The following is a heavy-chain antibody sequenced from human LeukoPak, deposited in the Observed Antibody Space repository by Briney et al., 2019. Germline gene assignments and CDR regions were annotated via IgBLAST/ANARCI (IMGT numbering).Heavy chain of an antibody. J-gene: IGHJ4*02. Sequence: PGGSLRLSCVASGFTLSNYAMSWVRQAPGKRPEWLSVIGGSGGNTHYADSVKGRFTISRDTSKNVLYLQIDSLTADDTAIYYCARRTITGGGDCLDYWGQGTLISVSS. CDR1: GFTLSNYA. D-gene: IGHD2-21*02. CDR3: ARRTITGGGDCLDY. CDR2: IGGSGGNT. V-gene: IGHV3-23*01.